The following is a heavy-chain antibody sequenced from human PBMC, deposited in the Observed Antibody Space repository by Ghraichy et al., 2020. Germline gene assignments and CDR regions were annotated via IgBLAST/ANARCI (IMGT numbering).Heavy chain of an antibody. J-gene: IGHJ6*02. Sequence: ASVKVSCKASGYTFTGYYMHWVRQAPGQGLEWMGWINPNSGGTNYAQKFQGWVTMTRDTSISTAYMELSRLRSDDTAVYYCARDTVVATNARYYYYYGMDVWGQGTTVTVSS. V-gene: IGHV1-2*04. D-gene: IGHD3-22*01. CDR1: GYTFTGYY. CDR2: INPNSGGT. CDR3: ARDTVVATNARYYYYYGMDV.